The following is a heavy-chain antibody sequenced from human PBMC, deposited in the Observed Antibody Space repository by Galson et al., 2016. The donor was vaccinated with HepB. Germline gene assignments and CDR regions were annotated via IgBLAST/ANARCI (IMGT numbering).Heavy chain of an antibody. J-gene: IGHJ3*01. CDR1: GFTFSDHY. V-gene: IGHV3-11*01. CDR2: IGNSDISI. Sequence: SLRLSCAASGFTFSDHYMTWIRQAPGKGLEWVSYIGNSDISIFYADFVKGRFTISRDKTKNSLYLQMNSLRAEETAVYYCERDKGMGGAFDVWGQGTMVTVSS. CDR3: ERDKGMGGAFDV. D-gene: IGHD3-16*01.